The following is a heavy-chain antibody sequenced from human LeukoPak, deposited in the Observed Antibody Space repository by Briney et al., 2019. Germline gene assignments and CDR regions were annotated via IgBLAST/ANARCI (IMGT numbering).Heavy chain of an antibody. CDR2: INPNSGGT. CDR3: ARDRPSYCSSTSCYGNVWFDP. V-gene: IGHV1-2*02. J-gene: IGHJ5*02. D-gene: IGHD2-2*01. Sequence: ASVKVSCKASGYTFTGYYMHWVRQAPGQGLEWMGWINPNSGGTNYAQKFQGRVTMTRDTSISTAYMELSRLRSDDTAVYYCARDRPSYCSSTSCYGNVWFDPWGQGTLVTVSS. CDR1: GYTFTGYY.